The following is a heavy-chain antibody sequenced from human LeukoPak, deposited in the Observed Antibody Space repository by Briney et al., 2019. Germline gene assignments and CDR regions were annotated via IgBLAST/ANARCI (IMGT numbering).Heavy chain of an antibody. CDR3: ARHRAYSSGWYYYYGMDV. D-gene: IGHD6-19*01. J-gene: IGHJ6*02. Sequence: SETLSLTCTVSGGSISSYYWRWIRQPPGKGLEWIGYIYYSGSTNYNPSLKSRVTISVDTSKNQFSLKLSSVTAADTAVYYCARHRAYSSGWYYYYGMDVWGQGTTVTVSS. CDR2: IYYSGST. CDR1: GGSISSYY. V-gene: IGHV4-59*08.